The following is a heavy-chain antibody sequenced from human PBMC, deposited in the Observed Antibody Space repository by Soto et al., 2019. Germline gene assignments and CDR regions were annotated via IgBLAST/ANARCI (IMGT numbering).Heavy chain of an antibody. J-gene: IGHJ6*03. Sequence: GGYYWYWIRQHPGEGLEYMGYVYYNGRTSYNPSLKSRISISLDTSQNQLSLKLTSVTAADTAIYYCARFAEPAVRRDSDHYYKDVWGKGTSVTVS. D-gene: IGHD2-2*01. CDR3: ARFAEPAVRRDSDHYYKDV. CDR1: GGYY. CDR2: VYYNGRT. V-gene: IGHV4-31*02.